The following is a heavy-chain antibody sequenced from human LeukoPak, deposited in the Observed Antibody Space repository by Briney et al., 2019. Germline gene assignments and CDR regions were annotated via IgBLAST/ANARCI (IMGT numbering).Heavy chain of an antibody. CDR1: GGSISSYY. Sequence: PSETLSLTCTVSGGSISSYYWSWIRQPAGKGLEWIGRIYTSGSTNYNPSLKSRVTMSVDTSKNQFSLKLSSVTAADTAVYYCASSCYYDSSGYSPPDYWGQGTLVTVSS. CDR3: ASSCYYDSSGYSPPDY. J-gene: IGHJ4*02. CDR2: IYTSGST. V-gene: IGHV4-4*07. D-gene: IGHD3-22*01.